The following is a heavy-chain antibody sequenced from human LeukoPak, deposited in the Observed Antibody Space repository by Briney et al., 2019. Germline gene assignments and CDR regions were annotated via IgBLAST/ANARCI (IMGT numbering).Heavy chain of an antibody. Sequence: GGSLRLSCALSGFTSSSYWMHWVRQVPGKGLVWVSRINDDGTYTVYADSVKGRFTISRDNAKNTLYLQMNSLRGEGTAVYYCGREIQAPGKTLEYWGQGTLVTVSS. J-gene: IGHJ4*02. V-gene: IGHV3-74*01. CDR1: GFTSSSYW. CDR3: GREIQAPGKTLEY. CDR2: INDDGTYT.